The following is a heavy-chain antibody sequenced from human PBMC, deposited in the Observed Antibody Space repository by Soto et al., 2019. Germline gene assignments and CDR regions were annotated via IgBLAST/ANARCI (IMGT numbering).Heavy chain of an antibody. CDR2: IIAIFGTA. Sequence: QVQLVQSGPEVKKPGSSVKVSCKASGGIFSTFAFSWVRQAPGQGLEWMGGIIAIFGTANYAQKFQGRVTITADESTSTAYMEMNSLRSDDTAVYYCGCNDWNYYYYSLDFWGQGTTVSVSS. D-gene: IGHD1-1*01. CDR3: GCNDWNYYYYSLDF. V-gene: IGHV1-69*01. CDR1: GGIFSTFA. J-gene: IGHJ6*02.